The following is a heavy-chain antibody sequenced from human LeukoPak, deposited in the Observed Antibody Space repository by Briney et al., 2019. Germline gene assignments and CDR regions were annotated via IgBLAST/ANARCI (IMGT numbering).Heavy chain of an antibody. V-gene: IGHV4-59*01. CDR2: IYYSGST. Sequence: PSETLSLTCTVSGGSISRYSWSWIRQPPGKGQEWIGYIYYSGSTNYNPSHKSRVTISLDTSKNQFSLKLSSVTAADTAVYYCARDEGVDASGYYSYWYFDLWGRGTVVSVSS. CDR1: GGSISRYS. CDR3: ARDEGVDASGYYSYWYFDL. J-gene: IGHJ2*01. D-gene: IGHD3-22*01.